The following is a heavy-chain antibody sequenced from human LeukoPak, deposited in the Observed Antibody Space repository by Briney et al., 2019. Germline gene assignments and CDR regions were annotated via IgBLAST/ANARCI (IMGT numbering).Heavy chain of an antibody. V-gene: IGHV3-23*01. CDR3: AKAPGYCSGGSCYYYYHYMDV. CDR1: GFTFSSYA. Sequence: GGSLRLSCAASGFTFSSYAMSWVRQAPGKGLEWVSAISGSGGSTYYADSVKGRFTISRDNSKNTLYLQMNSLRAEDTAVYYCAKAPGYCSGGSCYYYYHYMDVWGKGTT. CDR2: ISGSGGST. D-gene: IGHD2-15*01. J-gene: IGHJ6*03.